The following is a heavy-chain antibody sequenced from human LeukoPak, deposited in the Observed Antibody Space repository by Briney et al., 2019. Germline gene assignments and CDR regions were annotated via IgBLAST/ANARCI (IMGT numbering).Heavy chain of an antibody. J-gene: IGHJ5*02. V-gene: IGHV3-48*04. CDR1: GFTVSSNY. CDR2: ITISGHTK. Sequence: GGSLRLSCAASGFTVSSNYMNWVRQAPGKGLEWIADITISGHTKNYADSVKGRFTISRDNTRTSLYLQMDSLRVEDTSVYYCARGDPHADLWGQGTLVTVSS. CDR3: ARGDPHADL.